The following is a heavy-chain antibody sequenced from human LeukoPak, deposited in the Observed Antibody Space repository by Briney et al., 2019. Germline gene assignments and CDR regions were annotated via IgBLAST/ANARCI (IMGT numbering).Heavy chain of an antibody. D-gene: IGHD5-12*01. CDR2: IYYSGST. J-gene: IGHJ4*02. CDR3: ARANGGYGIHFDY. V-gene: IGHV4-59*01. CDR1: GGSINNYF. Sequence: SETLSLTCTVSGGSINNYFWSWIRQPPGKGLEWIGYIYYSGSTNYNPSLKSRVTISVDTSKNQFSLKLSSVTAADTAVYYCARANGGYGIHFDYWGQGTLVTVSS.